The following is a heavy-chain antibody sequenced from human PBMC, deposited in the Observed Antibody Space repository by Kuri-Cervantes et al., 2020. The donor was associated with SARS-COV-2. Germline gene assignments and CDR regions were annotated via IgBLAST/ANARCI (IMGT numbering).Heavy chain of an antibody. CDR1: GFHFSSHG. J-gene: IGHJ6*02. CDR3: VREFKFWSGFHDGMDV. V-gene: IGHV3-30*03. CDR2: ISYDGSNK. Sequence: GESLKISCAASGFHFSSHGMHWVRQAPGEGLEWVAVISYDGSNKYSADSVKGRFTISRDNAKNMLYLQMNSLRAEDTAVYYCVREFKFWSGFHDGMDVWGQGTTVTVSS. D-gene: IGHD3-3*01.